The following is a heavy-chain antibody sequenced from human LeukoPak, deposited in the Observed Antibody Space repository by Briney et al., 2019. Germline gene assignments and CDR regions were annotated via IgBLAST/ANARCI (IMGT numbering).Heavy chain of an antibody. CDR1: GYTFTSYD. CDR3: ARVTGYDILTGYYVGDAFDI. V-gene: IGHV1-8*01. CDR2: MNPNSGNT. Sequence: ASVKVSCKASGYTFTSYDINWVRQATGQGLEWMGWMNPNSGNTGYAQKFQGRVTMTRNTSISTAYMELSSLRSEDTAVYYCARVTGYDILTGYYVGDAFDIWGQGTMVTVSS. J-gene: IGHJ3*02. D-gene: IGHD3-9*01.